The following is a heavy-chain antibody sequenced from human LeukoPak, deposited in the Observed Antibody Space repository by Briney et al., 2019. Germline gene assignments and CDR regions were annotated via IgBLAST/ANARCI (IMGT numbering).Heavy chain of an antibody. Sequence: ASVKVSCKASGYTFTSYYMHWVRQAPGQGLEWMGIINPSGGSTSYAQKFQGRVTMTRDTSTSTVYMELSSLRSEDTAVYYCARDPPRWDNSAYYPSYYFDYWGQGTLVTVSS. D-gene: IGHD3-22*01. CDR1: GYTFTSYY. V-gene: IGHV1-46*01. CDR2: INPSGGST. J-gene: IGHJ4*02. CDR3: ARDPPRWDNSAYYPSYYFDY.